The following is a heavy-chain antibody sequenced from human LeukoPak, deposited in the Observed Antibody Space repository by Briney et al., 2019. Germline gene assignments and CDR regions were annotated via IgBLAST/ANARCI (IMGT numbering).Heavy chain of an antibody. D-gene: IGHD3-3*01. CDR1: GFTFSSYA. J-gene: IGHJ4*02. Sequence: GSLRLSCAASGFTFSSYAMSWVRQAPGKGLEWIGEINHSGSTNYNPSLKSRVTISVDTSKNQFSLKLSSVTAADTAVYYCARSPAFWSGYYRAFDYWGQGTLVTVSS. V-gene: IGHV4-34*01. CDR2: INHSGST. CDR3: ARSPAFWSGYYRAFDY.